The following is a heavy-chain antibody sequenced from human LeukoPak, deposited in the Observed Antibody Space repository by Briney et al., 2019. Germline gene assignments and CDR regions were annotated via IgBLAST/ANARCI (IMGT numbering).Heavy chain of an antibody. J-gene: IGHJ4*02. CDR1: GFTFDDYA. V-gene: IGHV3-9*01. D-gene: IGHD3-9*01. CDR2: ISWNSGSI. CDR3: AKDTDYGILTGSVDY. Sequence: GRSLRLSCAASGFTFDDYAMHWVRQAPGKGLEWVSGISWNSGSIGYADSVKGRFTISRDNAKNSLYLQMNSLRAEDTALYYCAKDTDYGILTGSVDYWGQGTLVTVSS.